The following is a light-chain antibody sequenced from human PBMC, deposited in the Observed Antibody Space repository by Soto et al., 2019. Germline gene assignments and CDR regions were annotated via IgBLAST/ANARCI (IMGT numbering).Light chain of an antibody. Sequence: HSALTQPASVSGSTGQSITISCTGTSSDVGAYNYVSWYQQHPGKAPKLMIYEVSNRPSGVSNRFSGSKSANTAYLTISGLQTGDEADYYCSSYTSSSTWLFGGGTKLTVL. V-gene: IGLV2-14*03. CDR1: SSDVGAYNY. CDR3: SSYTSSSTWL. CDR2: EVS. J-gene: IGLJ3*02.